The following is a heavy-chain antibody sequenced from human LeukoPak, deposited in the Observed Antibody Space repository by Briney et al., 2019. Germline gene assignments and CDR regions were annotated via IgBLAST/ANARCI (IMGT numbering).Heavy chain of an antibody. CDR3: SGTLGNGSGGSCYSMGYYYYYMDV. Sequence: PSETLSLTCTVSGGSITYYYWSWIRQPPGKGLEWIGYIYYSGTTNYNPSLKSRVTISVDTSKNQFSLNLNSVTAADTAVYYFSGTLGNGSGGSCYSMGYYYYYMDVWGKGTTVTVSS. CDR2: IYYSGTT. J-gene: IGHJ6*03. V-gene: IGHV4-59*01. D-gene: IGHD2-15*01. CDR1: GGSITYYY.